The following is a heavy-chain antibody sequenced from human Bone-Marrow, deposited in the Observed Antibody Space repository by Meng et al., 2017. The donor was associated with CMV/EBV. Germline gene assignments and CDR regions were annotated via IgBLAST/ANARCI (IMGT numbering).Heavy chain of an antibody. J-gene: IGHJ4*02. D-gene: IGHD3/OR15-3a*01. CDR1: GFTFSNSA. CDR2: INTSGGTT. CDR3: AKDGLRGPSGY. V-gene: IGHV3-23*01. Sequence: EVQVLESGGGLVQPGGSLRLSCAASGFTFSNSAMSWVRQAPGKGLEWVSTINTSGGTTYYAGSVKGRFAISRDNSKNTLYLQMNSLRVEDTAVYYCAKDGLRGPSGYWGQGTLVTVSS.